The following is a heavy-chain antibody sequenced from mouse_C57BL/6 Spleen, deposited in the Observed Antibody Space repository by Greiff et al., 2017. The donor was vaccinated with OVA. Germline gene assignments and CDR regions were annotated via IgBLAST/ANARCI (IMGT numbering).Heavy chain of an antibody. D-gene: IGHD2-5*01. CDR3: TRSNWYYAMDY. CDR2: IDTETGGT. Sequence: QVQLQQSGAELVRPGASVPLSCKASGYTFTDYEMHWVKQTPVHGLEWIGAIDTETGGTAYNQKFKGKAILTADKSSSTAYMELRSLTAEDSAVYYCTRSNWYYAMDYWGQGTSVTVSS. J-gene: IGHJ4*01. V-gene: IGHV1-15*01. CDR1: GYTFTDYE.